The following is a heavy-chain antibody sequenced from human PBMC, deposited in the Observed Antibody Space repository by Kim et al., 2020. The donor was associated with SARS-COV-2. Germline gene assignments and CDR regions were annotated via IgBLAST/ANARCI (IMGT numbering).Heavy chain of an antibody. CDR3: AKGFGSSGYYVAAYYFDY. Sequence: GGSLRLSCAASGFTFSNISMSWVRQAPGKGLEWVSTISSSGGPIYYADSVKGRFTISRDNSKNTLYLQVNSLRAEDTAFYYCAKGFGSSGYYVAAYYFDYWGQGTLVTISS. J-gene: IGHJ4*02. D-gene: IGHD3-22*01. CDR1: GFTFSNIS. CDR2: ISSSGGPI. V-gene: IGHV3-23*01.